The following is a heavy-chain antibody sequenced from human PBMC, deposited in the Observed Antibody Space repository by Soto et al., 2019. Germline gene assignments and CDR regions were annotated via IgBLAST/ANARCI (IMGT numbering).Heavy chain of an antibody. CDR2: ISGSGGST. V-gene: IGHV3-23*01. CDR1: GFTFSTYA. J-gene: IGHJ4*02. Sequence: EVQLLESGGGLVQPGGSLRLSCAASGFTFSTYAMSWVRQAPGKGLEWVSGISGSGGSTFYADSVKGRFTISRDNSKKTLYLQMNSLRAEDTAVYYCAKAIRPGSSYVALDYWGQGTLVTVSS. D-gene: IGHD3-10*01. CDR3: AKAIRPGSSYVALDY.